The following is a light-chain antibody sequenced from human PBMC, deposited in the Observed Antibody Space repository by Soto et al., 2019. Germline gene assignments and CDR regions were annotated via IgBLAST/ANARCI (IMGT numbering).Light chain of an antibody. V-gene: IGKV1-5*01. CDR3: QQYIGLWT. J-gene: IGKJ1*01. Sequence: DIQLTQSPSTLSASVGDRVTITCRASQTISTFLAWYQQKPGKAPHLRIYGASSLQSGVPSKFSGSGSGTEFTLSISSLQPDDLGTYYCQQYIGLWTFGQGTKVDLK. CDR1: QTISTF. CDR2: GAS.